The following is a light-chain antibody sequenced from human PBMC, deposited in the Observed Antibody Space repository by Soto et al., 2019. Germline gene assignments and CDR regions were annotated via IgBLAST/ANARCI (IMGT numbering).Light chain of an antibody. CDR1: QDVSRF. V-gene: IGKV1-9*01. CDR2: AAS. CDR3: QQLNSYVFT. J-gene: IGKJ3*01. Sequence: DIQLTQSPSFLSASVGDRVTISCRASQDVSRFLAWYQQKPGKAPNLLIYAASTLQSGVPSRFSGSGSGTEFTLTISSLQPEDSATYYCQQLNSYVFTFGPGTKVDIK.